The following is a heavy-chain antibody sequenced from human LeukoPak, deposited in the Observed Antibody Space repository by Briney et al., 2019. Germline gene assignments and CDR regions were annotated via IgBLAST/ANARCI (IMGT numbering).Heavy chain of an antibody. Sequence: PGGSLRLPCAASGFTFSSSAMNWVRQAPGKGLEWVSDISGSGGSTYYADSVKGRFTISRDNSKNTLYLQMNSLRAEDTAVYYCAKDSGLRWIGENYYYMDVWGKGTTVTISS. CDR1: GFTFSSSA. J-gene: IGHJ6*03. V-gene: IGHV3-23*01. CDR3: AKDSGLRWIGENYYYMDV. CDR2: ISGSGGST. D-gene: IGHD3-10*01.